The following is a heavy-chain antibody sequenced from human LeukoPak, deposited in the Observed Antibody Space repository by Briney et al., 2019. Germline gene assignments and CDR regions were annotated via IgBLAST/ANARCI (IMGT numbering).Heavy chain of an antibody. V-gene: IGHV4-31*03. CDR3: ARDVVVTSSPDAFNI. Sequence: SETLSLTCTVSGDSVTSGGYFWTWIRQHPGKGLEWIGYISNSGTTSYNPSLKSRVSISVDTSNDQFSLRLSSVTAADTAVYYCARDVVVTSSPDAFNIWGQGTMVTVSS. CDR2: ISNSGTT. D-gene: IGHD2-21*02. J-gene: IGHJ3*02. CDR1: GDSVTSGGYF.